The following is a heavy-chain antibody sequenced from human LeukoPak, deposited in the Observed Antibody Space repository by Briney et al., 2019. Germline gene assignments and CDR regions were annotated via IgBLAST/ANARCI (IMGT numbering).Heavy chain of an antibody. V-gene: IGHV3-30*03. D-gene: IGHD1-1*01. Sequence: GSLRLSCAASGFTFSSNGVHWVRQAPGKGLEWLALITNEGSKKFYADSVMGRFTISRDNSENTLSLQMKSLRAEDTALYFCARDYNWAIDYWGQGTLVTVSS. CDR3: ARDYNWAIDY. CDR1: GFTFSSNG. CDR2: ITNEGSKK. J-gene: IGHJ4*02.